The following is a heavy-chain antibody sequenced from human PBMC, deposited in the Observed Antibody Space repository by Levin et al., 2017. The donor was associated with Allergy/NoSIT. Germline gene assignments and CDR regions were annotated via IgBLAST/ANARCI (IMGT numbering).Heavy chain of an antibody. J-gene: IGHJ1*01. D-gene: IGHD3-10*01. V-gene: IGHV3-30*18. CDR2: ISYDGSNK. CDR3: AKDPGQFGSGSYYSGPH. CDR1: GFSFSGYD. Sequence: GGSLRLSCAASGFSFSGYDMHWVRQAPGKGLEWVALISYDGSNKYYADSVKGRFTISRDNSKNTLYLQMNSLRTEDTAVYYCAKDPGQFGSGSYYSGPHWGQGTLVTVSS.